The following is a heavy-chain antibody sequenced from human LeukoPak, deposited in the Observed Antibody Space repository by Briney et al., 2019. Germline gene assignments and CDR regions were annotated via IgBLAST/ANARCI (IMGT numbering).Heavy chain of an antibody. CDR1: GFTFSSYA. J-gene: IGHJ5*02. CDR3: AKKYSTGLDP. D-gene: IGHD1-26*01. V-gene: IGHV3-64*01. CDR2: ISDNGGST. Sequence: GGSLRLSCAASGFTFSSYAMHWVRQAPGKGLEYVSTISDNGGSTFYANSVKGRFTTSRDNSKNTLYLQMNSLRAEDTAVYYCAKKYSTGLDPWGQGTLVTVSS.